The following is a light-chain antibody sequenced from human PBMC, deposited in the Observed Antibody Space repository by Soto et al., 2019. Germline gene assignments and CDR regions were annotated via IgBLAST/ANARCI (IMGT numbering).Light chain of an antibody. V-gene: IGLV2-14*03. CDR3: SSYTSIDTWV. Sequence: QSVLTQPASVSGSPGQSITITCTGTSSDVGGYNYVSWYQQHPGKAPKVLISDVSNRPSGISNRFSGSKSGNTASLTISGLQAEDEADYYCSSYTSIDTWVFGTGTKLTV. CDR1: SSDVGGYNY. CDR2: DVS. J-gene: IGLJ1*01.